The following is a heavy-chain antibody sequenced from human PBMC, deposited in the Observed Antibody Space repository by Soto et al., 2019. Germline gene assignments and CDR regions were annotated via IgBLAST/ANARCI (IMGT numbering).Heavy chain of an antibody. Sequence: EVQLLESGGGLVQPGGSLRLSCAASGFTFSTYAMIWVRQAPGKGLEWVSVITGSGGSTYDADSVKGRFTISRDTSKNTLFLQMNSLRAEDTAVYYCAKDSYGDYGGIDYWGQGTMVTVSS. CDR2: ITGSGGST. J-gene: IGHJ4*02. V-gene: IGHV3-23*01. D-gene: IGHD4-17*01. CDR3: AKDSYGDYGGIDY. CDR1: GFTFSTYA.